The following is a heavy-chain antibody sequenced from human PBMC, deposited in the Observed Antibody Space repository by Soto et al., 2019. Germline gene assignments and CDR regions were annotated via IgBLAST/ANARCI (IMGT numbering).Heavy chain of an antibody. CDR2: ISDDGSIK. V-gene: IGHV3-30*18. J-gene: IGHJ4*02. CDR1: GFTFSNNG. CDR3: AKDNSGTYYWLDY. Sequence: GGSLILSCAASGFTFSNNGMHWVRQAPGKGLEWVAVISDDGSIKNYADSVKGRFTISRDNSKNTLYLQMSSLRAADTAVFYCAKDNSGTYYWLDYWGQGTLVTVSS. D-gene: IGHD3-16*01.